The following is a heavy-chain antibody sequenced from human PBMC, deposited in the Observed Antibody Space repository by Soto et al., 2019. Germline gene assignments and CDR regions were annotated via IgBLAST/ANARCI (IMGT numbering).Heavy chain of an antibody. J-gene: IGHJ4*02. V-gene: IGHV1-46*01. D-gene: IGHD3-10*01. CDR3: ARDFSGPMDY. Sequence: QVQLLQSGAEVKKPGASVKVSCKASGYTFTNYYMHWVRQAPGQGLEWMGIIYPSGGSTRNAQKFQGRVTMPRDTSTSTVYMELSSLRSEDTAVYYWARDFSGPMDYWGRGTLVTVSS. CDR2: IYPSGGST. CDR1: GYTFTNYY.